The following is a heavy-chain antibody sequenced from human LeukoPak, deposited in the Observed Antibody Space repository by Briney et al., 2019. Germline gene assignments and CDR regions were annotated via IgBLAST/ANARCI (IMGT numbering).Heavy chain of an antibody. V-gene: IGHV1-8*03. D-gene: IGHD3-22*01. CDR2: MNPNSGNT. CDR1: GYTFTSYD. Sequence: ASVKVSCKASGYTFTSYDINWVRQATGQGLEWMGWMNPNSGNTAYAQKFQGRVTITRNTSISTAYMELSSLRSEDTAIYYCAREDYHDSGSSDYWGQGTLVTVSS. J-gene: IGHJ4*02. CDR3: AREDYHDSGSSDY.